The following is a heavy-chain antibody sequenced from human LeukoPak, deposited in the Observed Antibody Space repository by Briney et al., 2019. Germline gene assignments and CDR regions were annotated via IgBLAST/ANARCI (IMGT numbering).Heavy chain of an antibody. Sequence: PSETLSLTCAVYGGSFSGYYWSWIRQPPGKGLEWIGEINHSGSTTYNPCLKSRVTISVDTSKNQFSLELSSVTPADAALYYCARDIVVVPAAMPVAYYFDYWGQGTLVTVSS. J-gene: IGHJ4*02. CDR1: GGSFSGYY. V-gene: IGHV4-34*01. CDR3: ARDIVVVPAAMPVAYYFDY. CDR2: INHSGST. D-gene: IGHD2-2*01.